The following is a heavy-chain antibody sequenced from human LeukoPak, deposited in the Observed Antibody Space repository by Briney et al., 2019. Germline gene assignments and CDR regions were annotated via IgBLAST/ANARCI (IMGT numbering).Heavy chain of an antibody. Sequence: SETLSLTCTVSGGSISSGGYYWSWIRQHPGRGLEWIGYIYYSGSTYYNPSLKSRVTISVDTSKNQFSLKLSSVTAADTAVYYCARWPRGDYYDSSESYYMDVWGKGTTVTVSS. CDR2: IYYSGST. J-gene: IGHJ6*03. D-gene: IGHD3-22*01. V-gene: IGHV4-31*03. CDR1: GGSISSGGYY. CDR3: ARWPRGDYYDSSESYYMDV.